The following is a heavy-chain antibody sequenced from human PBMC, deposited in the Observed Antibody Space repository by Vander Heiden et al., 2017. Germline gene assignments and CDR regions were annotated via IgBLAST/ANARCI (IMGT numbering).Heavy chain of an antibody. V-gene: IGHV3-30*18. J-gene: IGHJ4*02. CDR1: ESTFSDYG. CDR2: ISYDGLNK. CDR3: AKVYYGSGTSLYYFDY. Sequence: QVQLVESGGGVVQPGRSLRLSCAPSESTFSDYGMHWVRQAPGKGLEWVAVISYDGLNKYYADSVKGRFTVSRDNSKNTLYLQMDSLRAEDTAVYYCAKVYYGSGTSLYYFDYWGRGTLVTVSS. D-gene: IGHD3-10*01.